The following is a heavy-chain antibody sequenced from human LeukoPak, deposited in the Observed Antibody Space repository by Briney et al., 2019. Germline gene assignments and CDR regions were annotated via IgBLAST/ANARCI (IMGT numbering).Heavy chain of an antibody. CDR1: GGSISSSSYY. Sequence: SETLSLTCTVSGGSISSSSYYWGWIRQPPGKGLEWIGSIYYSGSTYCNPSLKSRVTISVDTSKNQFSLKLSSVTAADTAVYYCARTSYYDSSAYYRGAFDIWGQGTVATVSS. D-gene: IGHD3-22*01. J-gene: IGHJ3*02. CDR2: IYYSGST. CDR3: ARTSYYDSSAYYRGAFDI. V-gene: IGHV4-39*01.